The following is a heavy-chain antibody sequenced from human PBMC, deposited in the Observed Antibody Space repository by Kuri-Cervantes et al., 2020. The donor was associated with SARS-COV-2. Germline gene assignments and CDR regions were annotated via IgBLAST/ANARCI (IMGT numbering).Heavy chain of an antibody. CDR2: INHRGST. V-gene: IGHV4-34*01. CDR3: ARTDNSGYSYYFDY. CDR1: GGSFSGYY. D-gene: IGHD3-22*01. J-gene: IGHJ4*02. Sequence: SETLSLTCPVWGGSFSGYYWSWIRQPPGKGLEWIGEINHRGSTNYNPSLKSRVTISVDTSKNQFSLKLSSVTAADTAVYYCARTDNSGYSYYFDYWGQGTLVTVSS.